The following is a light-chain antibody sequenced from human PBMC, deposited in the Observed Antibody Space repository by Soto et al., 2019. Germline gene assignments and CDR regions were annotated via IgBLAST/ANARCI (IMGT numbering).Light chain of an antibody. V-gene: IGKV1-5*03. CDR1: QSINSW. CDR3: QQYNTYVT. J-gene: IGKJ4*01. CDR2: KAS. Sequence: DIQMTQSPSTLSASVGDRVTITCRASQSINSWLAWYQQKPGKAPKLLIYKASSLESGVPSRFSGSGSGTECTLTISSLQSDDFATYYCQQYNTYVTFGGGTKVEIK.